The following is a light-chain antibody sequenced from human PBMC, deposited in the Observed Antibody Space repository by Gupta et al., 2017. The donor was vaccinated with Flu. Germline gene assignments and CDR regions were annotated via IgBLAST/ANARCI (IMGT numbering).Light chain of an antibody. CDR3: QQYTSYVYT. Sequence: DIQMTQSPPTLSASVGDRVTITCRASQSISSWLAWYQQKPGKAPKLLIYKASFLEGGVPSRFSGSGSGTEFTLTISSLEPDDSATYYCQQYTSYVYTFGQGTKVEIK. CDR1: QSISSW. J-gene: IGKJ2*01. CDR2: KAS. V-gene: IGKV1-5*03.